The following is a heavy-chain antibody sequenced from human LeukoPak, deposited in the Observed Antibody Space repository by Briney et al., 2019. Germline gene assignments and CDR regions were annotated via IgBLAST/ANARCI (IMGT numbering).Heavy chain of an antibody. CDR3: ARQNPYYSDTTGPY. V-gene: IGHV4-39*01. CDR1: GGSISSSIYY. D-gene: IGHD3-22*01. Sequence: SETLSLTCTVSGGSISSSIYYWGWLRQPPGRGLEWFGSIYYSGSTYYNPSLKSRVTISVDTSKNQFSLKLSSVTAADTAVYYCARQNPYYSDTTGPYWGQGTLVTVSS. J-gene: IGHJ4*02. CDR2: IYYSGST.